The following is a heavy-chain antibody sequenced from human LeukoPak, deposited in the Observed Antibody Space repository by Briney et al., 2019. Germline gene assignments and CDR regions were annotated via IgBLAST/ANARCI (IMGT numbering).Heavy chain of an antibody. CDR2: ISSSGVST. D-gene: IGHD6-19*01. CDR1: GFTFNNYA. J-gene: IGHJ4*02. V-gene: IGHV3-23*01. Sequence: GGSLRLSCAASGFTFNNYAVNWVRQAPGKGLEWVSGISSSGVSTYYADSVKGRFTISRDNSKNTLYLQMNSLRAENTAVYYCAKRGSAWYSDYWGQGTLVTVSS. CDR3: AKRGSAWYSDY.